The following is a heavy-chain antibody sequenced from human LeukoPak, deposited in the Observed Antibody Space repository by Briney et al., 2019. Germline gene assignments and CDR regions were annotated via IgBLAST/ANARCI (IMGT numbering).Heavy chain of an antibody. CDR2: IYYSGST. D-gene: IGHD6-13*01. J-gene: IGHJ4*02. V-gene: IGHV4-61*01. Sequence: SETLSLTCTVSGGSFSSGSYYWSWIRQPPGKGLEWIGYIYYSGSTNYNPSLKSRVTISVNTSKNQFSLKLSSVTAADTAVYYCARDGSRSSSSWYPFDYWGQGTLVTVSS. CDR3: ARDGSRSSSSWYPFDY. CDR1: GGSFSSGSYY.